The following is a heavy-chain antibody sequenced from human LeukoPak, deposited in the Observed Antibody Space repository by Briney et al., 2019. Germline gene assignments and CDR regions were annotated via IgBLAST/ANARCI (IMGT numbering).Heavy chain of an antibody. CDR1: GYTFTSYD. CDR2: MNPNSGNT. J-gene: IGHJ6*03. CDR3: ARRRTAMGFDYYYYYYMGV. V-gene: IGHV1-8*03. D-gene: IGHD5-18*01. Sequence: GASVKVSCKASGYTFTSYDINWVRQATGQGLEWMGWMNPNSGNTGYAQKFQGRVTITRNTSISTAYMELSSLRSEDTAVYYCARRRTAMGFDYYYYYYMGVWGKGTTVTVSS.